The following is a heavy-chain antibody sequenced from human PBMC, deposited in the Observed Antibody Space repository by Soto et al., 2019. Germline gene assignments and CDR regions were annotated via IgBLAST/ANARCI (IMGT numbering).Heavy chain of an antibody. D-gene: IGHD3-22*01. CDR3: VRATYFSDSSGYTRCLDY. J-gene: IGHJ4*02. V-gene: IGHV3-72*01. CDR2: TRNKANSYTT. CDR1: GFTFSDHY. Sequence: PGGSLRLSCAASGFTFSDHYMDWVRQAPGKGLEWVGRTRNKANSYTTEYAASVNGRFTTSREESKNSAYLQMNSLKTEDTAVYYCVRATYFSDSSGYTRCLDYWGQGTLVTVSS.